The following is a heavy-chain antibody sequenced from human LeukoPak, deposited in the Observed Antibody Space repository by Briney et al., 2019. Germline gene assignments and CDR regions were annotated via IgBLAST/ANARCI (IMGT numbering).Heavy chain of an antibody. D-gene: IGHD3-22*01. CDR3: ARADYENWFDP. CDR1: GFTVSSNY. J-gene: IGHJ5*02. Sequence: GGSLRLSCVASGFTVSSNYMSWVRQAPGKWLEWVSVIYTGGSTYYADSVKGRFTISRDNSKNTLYLQMNSLRDEDTAVYYCARADYENWFDPWGQGTLVTVSS. V-gene: IGHV3-53*01. CDR2: IYTGGST.